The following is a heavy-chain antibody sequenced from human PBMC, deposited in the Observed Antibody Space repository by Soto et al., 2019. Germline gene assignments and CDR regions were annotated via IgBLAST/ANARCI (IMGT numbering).Heavy chain of an antibody. CDR3: ARDQVEPEDYYYYGMDV. D-gene: IGHD1-1*01. Sequence: PGGSLRLSCAASGFTFSSYAMHWVRQAPGKGLEWVAVISYDGSNKYYADSVKGRFTLSRDNSKNTLYLQMNSLRAEDTAVYYCARDQVEPEDYYYYGMDVWGQGTTVTVSS. J-gene: IGHJ6*02. V-gene: IGHV3-30-3*01. CDR2: ISYDGSNK. CDR1: GFTFSSYA.